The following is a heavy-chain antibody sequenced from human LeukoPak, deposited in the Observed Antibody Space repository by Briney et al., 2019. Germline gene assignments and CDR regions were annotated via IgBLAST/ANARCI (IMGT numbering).Heavy chain of an antibody. CDR3: ARDFLHLGG. V-gene: IGHV1-18*01. Sequence: GASVKVSCKASGYTFSSHAITWVRQAPGQGLEWMGWISTYNDNRNYAQKVQGRVTMTTDTSTSTAYMELKSLRAEDTAVYYCARDFLHLGGWGQGTMVTVSS. CDR2: ISTYNDNR. CDR1: GYTFSSHA. D-gene: IGHD3-16*01. J-gene: IGHJ3*01.